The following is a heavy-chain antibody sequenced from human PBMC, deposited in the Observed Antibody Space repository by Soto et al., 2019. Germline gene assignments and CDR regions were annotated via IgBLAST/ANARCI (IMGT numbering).Heavy chain of an antibody. J-gene: IGHJ4*02. CDR2: ITCSGTTV. CDR3: ARGSSNWAYYFDF. D-gene: IGHD6-13*01. V-gene: IGHV3-48*02. Sequence: EVHLVESGGGLVQPGGSLRLSCAASGFTFSSYSLNWVRQAPGKGLEWVSYITCSGTTVYYADSVRGRFTISRDNAKNPLYLQMTSLRDDDPAVYYCARGSSNWAYYFDFWGQGTLVTVSS. CDR1: GFTFSSYS.